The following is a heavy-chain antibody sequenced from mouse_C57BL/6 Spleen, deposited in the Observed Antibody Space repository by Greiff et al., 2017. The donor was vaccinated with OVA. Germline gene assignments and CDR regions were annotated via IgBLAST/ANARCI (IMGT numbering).Heavy chain of an antibody. J-gene: IGHJ1*03. CDR1: GYTFTDYY. Sequence: EVQLQQSGPELVKPGASVKISCKASGYTFTDYYMNWVKQSHGKSLEWIGDINPNNGGTSYNQKFKGKATLTVDKSSSTAYMELRSLTSEDSAVYYCARMNDGYLDVWGTGTTVTVSS. CDR2: INPNNGGT. CDR3: ARMNDGYLDV. D-gene: IGHD2-3*01. V-gene: IGHV1-26*01.